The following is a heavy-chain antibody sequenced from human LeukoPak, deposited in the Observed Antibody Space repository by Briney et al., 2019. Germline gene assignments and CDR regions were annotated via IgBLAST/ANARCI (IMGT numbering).Heavy chain of an antibody. Sequence: PSETLSLPCIVSGGSISSSYYFWGWVRKPPGKGLEWIGGIYYCGSTYYHSYLTSRLTLSVDTSKNQFSLKLSSVTAADTAVYYCARATYYYGSRGLGYWGQGTLVTVSS. CDR2: IYYCGST. D-gene: IGHD3-10*01. V-gene: IGHV4-39*07. J-gene: IGHJ4*02. CDR3: ARATYYYGSRGLGY. CDR1: GGSISSSYYF.